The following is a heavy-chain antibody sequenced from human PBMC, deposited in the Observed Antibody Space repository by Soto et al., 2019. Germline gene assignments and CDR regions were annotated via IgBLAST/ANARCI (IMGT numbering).Heavy chain of an antibody. CDR2: INHSGST. V-gene: IGHV4-34*01. Sequence: SETLSLTWAVYGWSFSGYYWSLIRQPPGKGLEWIGEINHSGSTNYNPSLKSRVTISVDTTKNQFSLKLSSVTAADTAVYYCARARKPYCSGGSCYRTNWFDPWGQGTLVTVSS. CDR1: GWSFSGYY. D-gene: IGHD2-15*01. J-gene: IGHJ5*02. CDR3: ARARKPYCSGGSCYRTNWFDP.